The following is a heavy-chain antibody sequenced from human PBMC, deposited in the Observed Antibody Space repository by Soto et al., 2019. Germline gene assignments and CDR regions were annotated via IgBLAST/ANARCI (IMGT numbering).Heavy chain of an antibody. CDR1: GGPFSSHA. D-gene: IGHD3-3*01. Sequence: SVKVSYKAYGGPFSSHAISLVRQAPGQGLEWMGGIIPIFGTANYAQKFQGRVTITADKSTSTAYMELSSLRSEDTAVYYCASSLEWLPTGVYGMDVWGPGTTVTVSS. CDR3: ASSLEWLPTGVYGMDV. V-gene: IGHV1-69*06. CDR2: IIPIFGTA. J-gene: IGHJ6*02.